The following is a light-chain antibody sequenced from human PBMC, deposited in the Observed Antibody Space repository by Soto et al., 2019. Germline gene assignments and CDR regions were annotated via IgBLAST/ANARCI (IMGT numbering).Light chain of an antibody. CDR2: EVS. J-gene: IGLJ3*02. Sequence: QSALTQTPSVSGSPGQSVTISCTGTSSDVGSYNRVSWYQQPPGTAPKLMIYEVSNRPSGVPDRFSGSKSGNTASLTISGLQAEDEADYYCSLYTSSSTSWVVGGGTQLTV. CDR3: SLYTSSSTSWV. CDR1: SSDVGSYNR. V-gene: IGLV2-18*01.